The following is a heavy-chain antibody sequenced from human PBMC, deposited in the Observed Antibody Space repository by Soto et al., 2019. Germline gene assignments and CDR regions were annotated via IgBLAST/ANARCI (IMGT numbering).Heavy chain of an antibody. CDR1: GFTFSSYA. CDR2: ISSSGGST. V-gene: IGHV3-23*01. CDR3: AKDLYRGRYHTPEC. D-gene: IGHD1-26*01. Sequence: EVQLLESGGGLVQPGGSLRLSCAASGFTFSSYAMSWVRQAPGKRLEWVSGISSSGGSTYYADSVKGRFTTSRDNSRHTMHLQVNKLRAADTAVYYCAKDLYRGRYHTPECWGQGTLVTFPS. J-gene: IGHJ4*02.